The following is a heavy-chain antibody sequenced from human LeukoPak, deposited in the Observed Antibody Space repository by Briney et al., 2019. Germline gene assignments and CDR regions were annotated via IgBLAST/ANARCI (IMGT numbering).Heavy chain of an antibody. CDR1: GYTFTGYY. Sequence: ASVKVSCKASGYTFTGYYMHWVRQAPGQGLEWMGWINPNSGGTNYAQKFQGRVTMTRDTSISTAYMELSRLRSDDTAVYYCARDGIAVAGTGSKFYYFDYWGQGTLVTVSS. D-gene: IGHD6-19*01. CDR2: INPNSGGT. V-gene: IGHV1-2*02. CDR3: ARDGIAVAGTGSKFYYFDY. J-gene: IGHJ4*02.